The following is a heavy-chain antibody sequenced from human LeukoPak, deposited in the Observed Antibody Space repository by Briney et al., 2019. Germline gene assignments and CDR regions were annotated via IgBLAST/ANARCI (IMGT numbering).Heavy chain of an antibody. CDR3: ARVGTAMVLDY. J-gene: IGHJ4*02. Sequence: QSGGSLRLSCAASGFTVSSNYMSWVRQAPGKGLEWVSVIYSGGSTYYADPVKGRLTISRDNSKNTLYLQMNSLRAEDTAVYYCARVGTAMVLDYWGQGTLVTVSS. CDR2: IYSGGST. CDR1: GFTVSSNY. V-gene: IGHV3-53*01. D-gene: IGHD5-18*01.